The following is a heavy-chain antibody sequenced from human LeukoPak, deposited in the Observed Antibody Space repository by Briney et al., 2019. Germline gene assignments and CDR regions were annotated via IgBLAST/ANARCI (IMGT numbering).Heavy chain of an antibody. J-gene: IGHJ4*02. CDR3: ARARIGSSSDLDY. CDR2: INHSGST. Sequence: SETLSLTCAVYGGSFSGYYWSWIRQPPGKGLEWIGEINHSGSTNYNPSLKSRVTISVDTSKNQFSLKLSSVTAADTAVYYCARARIGSSSDLDYWGQGTLVTVSS. D-gene: IGHD6-6*01. V-gene: IGHV4-34*01. CDR1: GGSFSGYY.